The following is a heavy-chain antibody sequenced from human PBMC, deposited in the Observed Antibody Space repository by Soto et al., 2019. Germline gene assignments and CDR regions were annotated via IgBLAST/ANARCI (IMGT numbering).Heavy chain of an antibody. V-gene: IGHV4-59*01. D-gene: IGHD4-17*01. Sequence: SETLSLTCTVSGASITDYYWNWLRQPPGKGLEWIGYIKYSGGTNYNPSLKSRVTISLDTSKNQFSLKLSSVTAPDTAVYYCARSDDYGDSYYFDYWGQGTLVTVSS. J-gene: IGHJ4*02. CDR1: GASITDYY. CDR2: IKYSGGT. CDR3: ARSDDYGDSYYFDY.